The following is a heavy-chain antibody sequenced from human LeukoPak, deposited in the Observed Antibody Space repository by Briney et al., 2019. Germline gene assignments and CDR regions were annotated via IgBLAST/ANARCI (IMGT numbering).Heavy chain of an antibody. CDR2: ISGSGDNT. V-gene: IGHV3-23*01. CDR3: TKRPSTDGYNS. J-gene: IGHJ5*02. D-gene: IGHD5-24*01. Sequence: GGSLRLSCAVSGFTFSTYAMSWVRQAPAKGLEWVSVISGSGDNTYYADSVKGRFTISRDNFKNTLYLQMNSLRAEVTALYYCTKRPSTDGYNSWGQGTLVTVSS. CDR1: GFTFSTYA.